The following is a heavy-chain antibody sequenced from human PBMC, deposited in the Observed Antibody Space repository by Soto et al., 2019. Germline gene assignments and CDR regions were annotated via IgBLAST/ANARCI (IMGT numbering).Heavy chain of an antibody. CDR3: ARLSGCGGGSCYLPDY. CDR1: GYTFTSCG. V-gene: IGHV1-18*01. J-gene: IGHJ4*02. CDR2: ISAYNGNT. Sequence: QVQLVQSGAEVKKPGASVKVSCKASGYTFTSCGIGWVRQAPGQGLEWMGWISAYNGNTIYPQEFQGRVTMTTDTSTSTAYMELGTLRSHDTAMYYRARLSGCGGGSCYLPDYWGQGTLVTVSS. D-gene: IGHD2-15*01.